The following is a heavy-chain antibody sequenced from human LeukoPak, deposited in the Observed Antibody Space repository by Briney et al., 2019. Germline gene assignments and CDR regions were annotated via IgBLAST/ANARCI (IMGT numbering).Heavy chain of an antibody. CDR1: GFTVSSNY. J-gene: IGHJ3*02. D-gene: IGHD3-10*01. Sequence: GGSLRLSCAASGFTVSSNYMNWVRQAPGKGLEWVSVIYSDGNTYYADSVKGRFIISRDNSKNTLYLQMNSLRAEDTAVYYCARDRRLLYFGELFHDAFDIWGQGTMVTVSS. CDR2: IYSDGNT. CDR3: ARDRRLLYFGELFHDAFDI. V-gene: IGHV3-53*01.